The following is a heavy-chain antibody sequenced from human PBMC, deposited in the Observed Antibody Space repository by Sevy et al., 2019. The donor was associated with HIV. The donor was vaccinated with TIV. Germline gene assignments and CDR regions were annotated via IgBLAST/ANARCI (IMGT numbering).Heavy chain of an antibody. V-gene: IGHV4-39*01. CDR3: ARSPIAASGAKFDT. J-gene: IGHJ5*02. Sequence: SETLSLTCTVSGDSIRRSDDYWGWIRQPPEKGLEWIGSVYSSGSSYSNPSFKSRVTMSIDTSRNLFSLKLTSVTAADTDLYYCARSPIAASGAKFDTWGPGTLVTVSS. CDR1: GDSIRRSDDY. D-gene: IGHD3-16*01. CDR2: VYSSGSS.